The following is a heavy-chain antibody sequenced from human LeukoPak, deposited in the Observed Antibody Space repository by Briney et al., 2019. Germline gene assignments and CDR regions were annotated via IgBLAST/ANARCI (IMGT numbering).Heavy chain of an antibody. Sequence: GGSLRLSCAASGVTFSNYSMNWVRQAPGKGLEWVSYISSTSTRYYADSVKGRFTISRDTAKNSLYLQMNSLRAEDTAVYYCARKGVTSDDYFYMDVWGKGTTVTVSS. V-gene: IGHV3-48*04. J-gene: IGHJ6*03. CDR3: ARKGVTSDDYFYMDV. CDR1: GVTFSNYS. CDR2: ISSTSTR. D-gene: IGHD4-11*01.